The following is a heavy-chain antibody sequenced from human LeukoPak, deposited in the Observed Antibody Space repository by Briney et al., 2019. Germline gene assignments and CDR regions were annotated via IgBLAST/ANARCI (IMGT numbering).Heavy chain of an antibody. CDR3: ARDQGGGRHARVAFDI. Sequence: SGTLSLTCAVSGGSISSSNWWAWVRQPPGKGLEWTGEIYPSGSTNYNPSLKSRVTGSVDKSKHQFSLRLTSVTAADTAVYYCARDQGGGRHARVAFDIWGQGTMVTVSS. CDR2: IYPSGST. J-gene: IGHJ3*02. CDR1: GGSISSSNW. V-gene: IGHV4-4*02. D-gene: IGHD1-26*01.